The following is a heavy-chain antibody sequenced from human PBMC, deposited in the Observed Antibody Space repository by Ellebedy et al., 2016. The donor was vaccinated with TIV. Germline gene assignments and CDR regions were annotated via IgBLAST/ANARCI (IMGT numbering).Heavy chain of an antibody. V-gene: IGHV4-59*02. CDR1: GDSVSTYY. D-gene: IGHD3-10*01. CDR2: IYYSGNS. J-gene: IGHJ4*02. Sequence: SETLSLXXSVSGDSVSTYYWSWIRQAPGKGLEWIGYIYYSGNSNYNPSLKSRATISIDTSKNQFSLKLISVTAADTAVYYCARDSGSYYRFDEWGQGTLVTVSS. CDR3: ARDSGSYYRFDE.